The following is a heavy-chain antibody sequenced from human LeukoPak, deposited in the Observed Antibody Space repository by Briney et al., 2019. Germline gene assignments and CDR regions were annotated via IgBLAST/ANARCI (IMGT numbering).Heavy chain of an antibody. J-gene: IGHJ5*02. CDR1: AASISSGRYY. Sequence: SETLSLTCTLSAASISSGRYYWGWIRQPPGKGLEWIGTINPSLKSRVTMSIDTSKNQFSLQLSSVTAADTAVYYCARVYGDYIPFDPWGQGTLVTVSS. CDR3: ARVYGDYIPFDP. D-gene: IGHD4-17*01. V-gene: IGHV4-39*01. CDR2: I.